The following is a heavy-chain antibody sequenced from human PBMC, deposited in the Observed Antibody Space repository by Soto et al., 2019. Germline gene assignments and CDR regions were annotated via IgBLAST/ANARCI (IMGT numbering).Heavy chain of an antibody. CDR3: ARGRSVAALGAPDY. CDR2: INDSGST. CDR1: GHSISSSSYY. V-gene: IGHV4-39*07. Sequence: SDTLSLTCIVSGHSISSSSYYWVRIREPPGKRLEGMGEINDSGSTSYNPSLKSRVTISVDTSKNQFSLKLSSGTAADTAVYYCARGRSVAALGAPDYWGQGTLVTVSS. J-gene: IGHJ4*02. D-gene: IGHD2-15*01.